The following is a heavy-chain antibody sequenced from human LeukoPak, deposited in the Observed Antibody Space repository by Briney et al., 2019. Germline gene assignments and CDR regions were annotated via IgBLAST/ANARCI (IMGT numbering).Heavy chain of an antibody. CDR3: AATLWYSSSSAPTPPVDYDP. CDR2: IIPIFGIA. Sequence: ASVKVSCKASGGTFSSYAISWVRQAPGQGLEWMGRIIPIFGIANYAQKFQGRVTITADKSTSTACMELSSLRSEDTAVYYCAATLWYSSSSAPTPPVDYDPWGQGTLVTVSS. J-gene: IGHJ5*02. D-gene: IGHD6-6*01. V-gene: IGHV1-69*04. CDR1: GGTFSSYA.